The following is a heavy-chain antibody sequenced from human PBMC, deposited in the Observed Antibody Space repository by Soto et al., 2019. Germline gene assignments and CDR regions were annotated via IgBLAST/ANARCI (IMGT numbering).Heavy chain of an antibody. CDR2: ISPRNGNT. CDR3: AGGGLGVVPAAILSGHWLDP. J-gene: IGHJ5*02. V-gene: IGHV1-18*01. CDR1: GYTFITYG. D-gene: IGHD2-2*01. Sequence: QVPLVQSGAELKKPGASVTVSCKASGYTFITYGSNWVRQAPGQGLGWMGGISPRNGNTDYAQRFQDRVTMTTDTSATTAYMELRRLGSDDTAVYFCAGGGLGVVPAAILSGHWLDPWGQGTRVTVSS.